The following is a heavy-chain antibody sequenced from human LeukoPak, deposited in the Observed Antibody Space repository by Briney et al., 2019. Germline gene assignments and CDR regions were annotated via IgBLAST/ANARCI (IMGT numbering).Heavy chain of an antibody. J-gene: IGHJ3*02. V-gene: IGHV4-59*01. D-gene: IGHD3-22*01. CDR2: IYYSGST. CDR1: GASITSYY. CDR3: ARAPYYDSSGYYYWLDI. Sequence: SETLSLTCTVSGASITSYYWSWIRQPPGKGLEWIGYIYYSGSTNYNPSLNSRVTISVDTSKNQFSLRLSSVTPADTAVYYCARAPYYDSSGYYYWLDIWGQGTMVTVSS.